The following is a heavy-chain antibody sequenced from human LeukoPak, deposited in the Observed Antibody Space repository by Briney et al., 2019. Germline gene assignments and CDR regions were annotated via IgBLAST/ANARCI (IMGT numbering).Heavy chain of an antibody. CDR3: ARDGYYYGSGRDPRDFDY. D-gene: IGHD3-10*01. J-gene: IGHJ4*02. CDR1: GFTFSSYW. V-gene: IGHV3-7*01. Sequence: GGSLRLSCAASGFTFSSYWMSWVRQAPGKGLEWVANIKQDGSEKYYVDSVKGRFTISRDNAKNSLYLQMNSLRAEDTAVYYCARDGYYYGSGRDPRDFDYWGQGTLVTVSS. CDR2: IKQDGSEK.